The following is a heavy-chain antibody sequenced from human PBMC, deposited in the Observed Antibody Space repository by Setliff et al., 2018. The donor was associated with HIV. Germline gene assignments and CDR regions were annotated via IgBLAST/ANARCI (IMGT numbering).Heavy chain of an antibody. D-gene: IGHD1-1*01. Sequence: GGSLRLSCAASGFTFSNAWMSWVRQAPGKGLEWVSGTSNSASGQRTFYAGSVKGRFTISRDNSKNTVFLQLNTLRPEDTAVYYCASARIPTGGTSTSLDYWGQGALVTVSS. CDR1: GFTFSNAW. CDR2: SNSASGQRT. J-gene: IGHJ4*02. V-gene: IGHV3-66*02. CDR3: ASARIPTGGTSTSLDY.